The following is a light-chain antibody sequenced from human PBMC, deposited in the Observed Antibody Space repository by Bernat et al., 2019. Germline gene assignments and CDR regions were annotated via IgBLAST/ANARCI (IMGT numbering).Light chain of an antibody. J-gene: IGLJ2*01. Sequence: SYELTQPLSVSVSPGQTASITCSGDKLGDKYACWYQQKPGQCPVLVIYQDSKRPTGITERFSGSNSGNTATLTISGTQAMDEADYDCQAWDSSASVVFGGGTKLTVL. CDR2: QDS. V-gene: IGLV3-1*01. CDR3: QAWDSSASVV. CDR1: KLGDKY.